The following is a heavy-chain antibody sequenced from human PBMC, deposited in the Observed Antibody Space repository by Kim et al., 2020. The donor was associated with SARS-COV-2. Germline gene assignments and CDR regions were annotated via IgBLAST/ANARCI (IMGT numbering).Heavy chain of an antibody. CDR3: TKGGASAGYSWRWAVDS. CDR2: TGGGGGST. CDR1: GFTYGPSV. D-gene: IGHD2-15*01. V-gene: IGHV3-23*01. J-gene: IGHJ4*02. Sequence: GGSLRLSCAASGFTYGPSVMTWVRQAPGKGLEWVSTTGGGGGSTYYADSVKGRFTISSDSSKNTLYLQMNNLRVEDTALYYCTKGGASAGYSWRWAVDSWGQGTLVTVSS.